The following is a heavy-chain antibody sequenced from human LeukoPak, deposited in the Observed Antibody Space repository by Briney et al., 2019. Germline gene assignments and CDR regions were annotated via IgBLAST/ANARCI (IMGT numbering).Heavy chain of an antibody. D-gene: IGHD5-18*01. CDR3: AREYTALGFDY. Sequence: GGSLRLSCAASGLTFNNSGMLWVRQAPGKGLEWVSSISSSSTYIYYADSVKGRFTISGDNAKKSLYLQMNSLRAEDTAVYYCAREYTALGFDYWGQGTLVTVSS. J-gene: IGHJ4*02. V-gene: IGHV3-21*01. CDR1: GLTFNNSG. CDR2: ISSSSTYI.